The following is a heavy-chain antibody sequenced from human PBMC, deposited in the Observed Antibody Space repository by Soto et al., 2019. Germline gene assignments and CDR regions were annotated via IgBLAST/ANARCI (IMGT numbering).Heavy chain of an antibody. CDR1: GFTFSRFA. D-gene: IGHD2-2*01. J-gene: IGHJ6*02. CDR3: ARDGIVVVPAASARVDYYYGMDV. Sequence: PGGSLRLSCAACGFTFSRFAMSWVRQAPGAXLEWVSAISGSGDTTFYADSVQGRFTISRDDSKNTLYLQMNSLRAEDTAVYYCARDGIVVVPAASARVDYYYGMDVWGQGTTVTVSS. V-gene: IGHV3-23*01. CDR2: ISGSGDTT.